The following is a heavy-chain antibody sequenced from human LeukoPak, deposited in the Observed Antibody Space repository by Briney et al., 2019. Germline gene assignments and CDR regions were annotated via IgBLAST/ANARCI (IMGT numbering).Heavy chain of an antibody. J-gene: IGHJ4*02. D-gene: IGHD4-17*01. CDR1: GYTFTGYY. CDR2: INPNSGGT. CDR3: AALDYGDYVGFDY. Sequence: ASVKVSCKASGYTFTGYYMHWVRQAPGQGLEWMGWINPNSGGTNYAQKFQGRATMTRDTSISTAYMELSRLRSDDTAVYYCAALDYGDYVGFDYWGQGTLVTVSS. V-gene: IGHV1-2*02.